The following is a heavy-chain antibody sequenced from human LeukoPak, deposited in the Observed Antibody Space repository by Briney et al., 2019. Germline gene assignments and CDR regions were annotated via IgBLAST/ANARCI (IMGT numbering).Heavy chain of an antibody. J-gene: IGHJ6*02. V-gene: IGHV4-61*01. CDR2: MYSSGST. Sequence: SETLSLTCTVSGGSISSDIYNWSWIRQPPGKGLEWIGYMYSSGSTNYNPSLKSRVTISVDTSKNQFSLKLSSVTAADTAVYYCSKSRYYYGSGSYYSAYLMDVWGQGTTVTVSS. CDR3: SKSRYYYGSGSYYSAYLMDV. D-gene: IGHD3-10*01. CDR1: GGSISSDIYN.